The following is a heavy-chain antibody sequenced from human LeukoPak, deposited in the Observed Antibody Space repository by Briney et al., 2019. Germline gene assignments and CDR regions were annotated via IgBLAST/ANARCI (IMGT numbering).Heavy chain of an antibody. CDR1: GFTFSSYW. CDR2: IKQDGSEI. D-gene: IGHD2-15*01. Sequence: GGSLRLSCAASGFTFSSYWMSWVRQAPGKGLEWVAYIKQDGSEIYYVDSVKGRFTISRDNAKNSLLLQMNSLRAEDTAVYFCAKSPVSSCRGSFCYPFDYWGQGNLVTVSS. V-gene: IGHV3-7*03. J-gene: IGHJ4*02. CDR3: AKSPVSSCRGSFCYPFDY.